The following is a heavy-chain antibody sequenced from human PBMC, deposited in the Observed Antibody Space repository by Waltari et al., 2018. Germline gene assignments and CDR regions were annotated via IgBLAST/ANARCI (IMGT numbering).Heavy chain of an antibody. CDR2: IFGDVRT. Sequence: EVQLIETGGGLIQPGGSLRLSCAAPGLTVPNSHMSWVRQAPGKGLEWVSDIFGDVRTSYAEAVRGRFTISTDTSKNTLYLQMSSLTVEDTATYYCATVGEGTSGYYHYWGQGTLVTVSS. V-gene: IGHV3-53*02. CDR1: GLTVPNSH. CDR3: ATVGEGTSGYYHY. J-gene: IGHJ4*02. D-gene: IGHD5-18*01.